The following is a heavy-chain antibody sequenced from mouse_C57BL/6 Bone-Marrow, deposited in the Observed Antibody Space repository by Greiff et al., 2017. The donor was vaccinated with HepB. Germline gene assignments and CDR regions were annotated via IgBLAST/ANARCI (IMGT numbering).Heavy chain of an antibody. D-gene: IGHD1-1*01. Sequence: VQLQQSVAELVRPGASVKLSCTASGFNIKNTYMHWVKQRPEQGLEWIGRIDPANGNTKYAPKFQGKATITADTSSNTAYLQLSSLTSEDTAVYYCVRSYGSSHWYFDVWGTGTTVTVSS. CDR1: GFNIKNTY. CDR2: IDPANGNT. V-gene: IGHV14-3*01. J-gene: IGHJ1*03. CDR3: VRSYGSSHWYFDV.